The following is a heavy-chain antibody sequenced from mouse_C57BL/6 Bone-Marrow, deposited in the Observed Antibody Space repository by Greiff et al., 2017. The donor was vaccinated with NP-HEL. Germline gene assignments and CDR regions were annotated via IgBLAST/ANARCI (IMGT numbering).Heavy chain of an antibody. CDR1: GFTFSSYG. V-gene: IGHV5-6*01. Sequence: EVQLVESGGDLVKPGGSLKLSCAASGFTFSSYGMSWFRQTPDKRLEWVATISSGGSYTYYPDSVKGRFTISRDNAKNTLYLQMSSLKSEDTAMYYCARHYYGSSWYFDVWGTGTTVTVSS. J-gene: IGHJ1*03. CDR3: ARHYYGSSWYFDV. CDR2: ISSGGSYT. D-gene: IGHD1-1*01.